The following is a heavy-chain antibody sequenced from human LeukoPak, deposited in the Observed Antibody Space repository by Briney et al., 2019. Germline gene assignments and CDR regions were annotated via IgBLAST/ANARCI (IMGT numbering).Heavy chain of an antibody. Sequence: ASVKVSCKASGYTFTGYYMHWVRQAPGQGLEWMGWINTNTGNPTYAQGFTGRFVFSLDTSVSTAYLQISSLKAEDTAVYYCARGVYYYYMDVWGKGTTVTVSS. CDR2: INTNTGNP. J-gene: IGHJ6*03. V-gene: IGHV7-4-1*02. CDR3: ARGVYYYYMDV. CDR1: GYTFTGYY.